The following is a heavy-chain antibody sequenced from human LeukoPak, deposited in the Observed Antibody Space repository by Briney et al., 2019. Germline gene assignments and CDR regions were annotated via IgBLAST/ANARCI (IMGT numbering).Heavy chain of an antibody. V-gene: IGHV3-30*02. D-gene: IGHD3-10*01. CDR2: IRYDGSNK. J-gene: IGHJ4*02. CDR1: GFTFSSYG. Sequence: GESLKISCAASGFTFSSYGMHWVRQAPGKGLEWVAFIRYDGSNKYYADSVKGRFTISRDNSKNTLYLQMNSLRAEDTAVYYCAKDSYIANYYGSGSYSDYWGQGTLVTVSS. CDR3: AKDSYIANYYGSGSYSDY.